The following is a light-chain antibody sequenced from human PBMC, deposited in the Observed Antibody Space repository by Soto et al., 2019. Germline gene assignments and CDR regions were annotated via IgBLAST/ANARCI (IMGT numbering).Light chain of an antibody. CDR2: AVS. CDR3: SSYSGSINVV. CDR1: SSDVGGYNS. V-gene: IGLV2-8*01. Sequence: QSALTQPPSASGSPGQSVTISCTGTSSDVGGYNSVSWYQHHPGKAPKLMIYAVSRRPSRVPDRFSGSKSGNTASLTVSGLQADDEADYYCSSYSGSINVVFGGGTQLTVL. J-gene: IGLJ2*01.